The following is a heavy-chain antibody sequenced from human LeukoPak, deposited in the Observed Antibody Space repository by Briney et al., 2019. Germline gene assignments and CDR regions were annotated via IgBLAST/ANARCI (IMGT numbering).Heavy chain of an antibody. CDR3: SXNMGSGYRFDY. CDR1: GFTFSSYG. J-gene: IGHJ4*02. CDR2: ISYDGSNT. D-gene: IGHD3-22*01. V-gene: IGHV3-30*03. Sequence: RSLXLXCAASGFTFSSYGMYWVRQAPGKGLEWVATISYDGSNTYYADSLKGRFTISRDISKNTLYLQMNSLRAEDTAVYYCSXNMGSGYRFDYWGQGTLVTVSS.